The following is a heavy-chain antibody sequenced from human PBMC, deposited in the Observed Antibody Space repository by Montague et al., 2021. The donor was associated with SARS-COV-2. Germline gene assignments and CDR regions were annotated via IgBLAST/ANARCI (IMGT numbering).Heavy chain of an antibody. CDR3: ASPKESSGYYRPFDY. J-gene: IGHJ4*02. CDR1: GASVTSTNW. D-gene: IGHD3-22*01. Sequence: SETLSLTCGVSGASVTSTNWWSWLRQPTGKGLEWIGDFYHTGNTYYSPSLKNRVSILLDKSKNLLSLRLTTVTAAEAAVYYSASPKESSGYYRPFDYWGQGILVTVSS. CDR2: FYHTGNT. V-gene: IGHV4-4*02.